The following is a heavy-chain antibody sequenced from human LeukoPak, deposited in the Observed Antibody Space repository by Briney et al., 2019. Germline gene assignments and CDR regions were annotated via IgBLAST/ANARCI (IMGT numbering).Heavy chain of an antibody. CDR3: ARAPSDIYFDY. CDR1: GGSLSTYY. CDR2: ISTTGTT. J-gene: IGHJ4*02. V-gene: IGHV4-4*07. Sequence: SSETLSLTCTVSGGSLSTYYWSWIRQPAGKGLEWIGRISTTGTTNYNPSLKSRVAMSVDMSKNQFSLNLNSVTAADTAVYFCARAPSDIYFDYWGQGALVTVSS.